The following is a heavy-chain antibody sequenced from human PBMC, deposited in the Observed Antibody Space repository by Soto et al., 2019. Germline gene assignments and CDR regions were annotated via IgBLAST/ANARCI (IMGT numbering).Heavy chain of an antibody. V-gene: IGHV4-4*02. D-gene: IGHD3-16*02. CDR1: GGSISSSNW. J-gene: IGHJ6*02. Sequence: SETLSLTCAVSGGSISSSNWWSWVRQPPGKGLEWIGEIFNSGSTNYNPSLKSRVTISVDKPKNQFSLKLSSVTAADTAVYYCARYRYEGGLDGMDVWGQGTTVTVSS. CDR3: ARYRYEGGLDGMDV. CDR2: IFNSGST.